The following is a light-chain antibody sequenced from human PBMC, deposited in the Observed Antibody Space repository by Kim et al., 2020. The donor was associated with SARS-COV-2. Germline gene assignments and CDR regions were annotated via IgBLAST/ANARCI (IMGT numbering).Light chain of an antibody. Sequence: VTISCTGGSSNVWAGYDVHWYQQLPGTAPTLLIYDNPGRPPGVPDRFSAARSGTSASLAITVLQAEDEADYYCQSYDSSLSDLYVFGTGTKVTVL. CDR3: QSYDSSLSDLYV. V-gene: IGLV1-40*01. CDR1: SSNVWAGYD. CDR2: DNP. J-gene: IGLJ1*01.